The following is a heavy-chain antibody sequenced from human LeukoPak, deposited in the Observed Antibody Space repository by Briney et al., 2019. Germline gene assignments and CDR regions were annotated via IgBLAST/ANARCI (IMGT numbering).Heavy chain of an antibody. D-gene: IGHD5-12*01. J-gene: IGHJ4*02. CDR2: IYHSGST. Sequence: SETLSLTCAVSGGSISSGGYSWSWIRQPPGKGLEWIGYIYHSGSTYYNPSLKSRVTISVDRSKNQFSLKLSSVTAADTAVYSCARPGLKWFRFPASFAYWGKGPLVTVPS. V-gene: IGHV4-30-2*01. CDR3: ARPGLKWFRFPASFAY. CDR1: GGSISSGGYS.